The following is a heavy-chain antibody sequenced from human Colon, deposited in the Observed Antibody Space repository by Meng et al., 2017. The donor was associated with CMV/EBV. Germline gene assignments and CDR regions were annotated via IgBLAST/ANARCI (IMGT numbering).Heavy chain of an antibody. J-gene: IGHJ4*02. CDR2: IKQDGSEK. V-gene: IGHV3-7*01. Sequence: GESLKISCATSGFTFSKYWMSWVRQAPGKGLEWVANIKQDGSEKYYVDSVKGRFTISRDNAKNSVSLQMNSLRAEDTAVYYCARPARGSTNYYWGQGTLVTVSS. CDR3: ARPARGSTNYY. D-gene: IGHD6-13*01. CDR1: GFTFSKYW.